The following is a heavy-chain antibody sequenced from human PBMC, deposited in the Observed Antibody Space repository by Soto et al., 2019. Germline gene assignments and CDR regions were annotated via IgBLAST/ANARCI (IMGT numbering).Heavy chain of an antibody. J-gene: IGHJ4*02. CDR1: GGSVSSGSYY. V-gene: IGHV4-61*01. CDR2: IYYSAST. Sequence: SETLSLTCTVSGGSVSSGSYYWSWIRQPPGKGLECIGYIYYSASTNYNPSLTTRVTISVATSKTPFSLKPNSVTATATAVYYWAREKTTMIVPEKYWGQGTQVTVSS. CDR3: AREKTTMIVPEKY. D-gene: IGHD3-22*01.